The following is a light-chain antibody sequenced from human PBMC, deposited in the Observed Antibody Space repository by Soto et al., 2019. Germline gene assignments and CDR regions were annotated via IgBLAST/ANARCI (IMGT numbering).Light chain of an antibody. CDR2: GAS. Sequence: EIVLTQSPGTLSLSPGERATLSCRASQSVSSSYLAWYQQTPGQAPRLLIYGASSRVTGIPDRFSGSGSGTDFSLTISRLEPEDFAVYYCQHYGNSPITFGQGTRLEIK. J-gene: IGKJ5*01. CDR3: QHYGNSPIT. CDR1: QSVSSSY. V-gene: IGKV3-20*01.